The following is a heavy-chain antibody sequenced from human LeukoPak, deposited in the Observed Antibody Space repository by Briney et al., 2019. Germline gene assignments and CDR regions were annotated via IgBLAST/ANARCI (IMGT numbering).Heavy chain of an antibody. V-gene: IGHV4-61*08. D-gene: IGHD5-18*01. CDR3: ARWGYDSFNY. CDR2: IYYSGST. J-gene: IGHJ4*02. CDR1: GGSISSGGYY. Sequence: PSETLSLTCTVSGGSISSGGYYWSWIRQPPGKGLEWIGYIYYSGSTNYNPSLKSRVTISVDTSKNQFSLKLSSVTAADTAVYYCARWGYDSFNYWGQGTLVTVSS.